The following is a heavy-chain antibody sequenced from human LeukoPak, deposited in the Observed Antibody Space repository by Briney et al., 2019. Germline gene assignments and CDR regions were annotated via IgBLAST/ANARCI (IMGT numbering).Heavy chain of an antibody. V-gene: IGHV4-59*01. CDR2: IYYSGST. Sequence: PSETLSLTCTVSGGSISSYYWSWIRQPPGKGLEWIGYIYYSGSTNYNPSPKSRVTISVDTSKNQFSLKLSSVTAADTAVYYCARDNGEYSSSRGAFDIWGQGTMVTVSS. J-gene: IGHJ3*02. CDR3: ARDNGEYSSSRGAFDI. D-gene: IGHD6-6*01. CDR1: GGSISSYY.